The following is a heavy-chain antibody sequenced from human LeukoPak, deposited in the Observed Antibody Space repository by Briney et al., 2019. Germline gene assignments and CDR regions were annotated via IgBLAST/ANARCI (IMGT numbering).Heavy chain of an antibody. J-gene: IGHJ4*02. CDR2: ISWDGGST. CDR1: GFTFDDYA. V-gene: IGHV3-43D*03. Sequence: GGSLRLSCAASGFTFDDYAMHWVRQAPGKGLEWVSLISWDGGSTYYADSVKGRFTISRDNSKNSLYLQMNSLRAEDTAVYYCARVGGNSDYWGQGTLVTVSS. CDR3: ARVGGNSDY. D-gene: IGHD2-15*01.